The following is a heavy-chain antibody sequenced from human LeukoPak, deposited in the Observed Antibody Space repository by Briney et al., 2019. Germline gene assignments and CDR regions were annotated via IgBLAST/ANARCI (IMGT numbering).Heavy chain of an antibody. J-gene: IGHJ4*02. CDR2: IDHSGSS. Sequence: SETLSLTCAVYGGSFSNYYWTWLRQPPGKGLEWIGEIDHSGSSHYNPSLKSRVTISVDTSKNQLSQKLSSVTAADTAVYYCARGLEDRISIFGVVKFYYFDFWGQGTLVTVSS. V-gene: IGHV4-34*01. CDR3: ARGLEDRISIFGVVKFYYFDF. D-gene: IGHD3-3*01. CDR1: GGSFSNYY.